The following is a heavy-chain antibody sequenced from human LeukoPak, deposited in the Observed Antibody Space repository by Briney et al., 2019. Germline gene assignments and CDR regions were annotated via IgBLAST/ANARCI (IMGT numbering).Heavy chain of an antibody. D-gene: IGHD2-2*01. Sequence: GGSLRLSCAASGFTFSSYSMNWVRQAPGKGPEWVSSISSSSSSIYYADSVTGRFTISRDNSKNTLYLQMNSLRAEDTAIYYCARDIVVVPATRGGWFDPWGQGTLVTVSS. CDR1: GFTFSSYS. J-gene: IGHJ5*02. V-gene: IGHV3-21*04. CDR2: ISSSSSSI. CDR3: ARDIVVVPATRGGWFDP.